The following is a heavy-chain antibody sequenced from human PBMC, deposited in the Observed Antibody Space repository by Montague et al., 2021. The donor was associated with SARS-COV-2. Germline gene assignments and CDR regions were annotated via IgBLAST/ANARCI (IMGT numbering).Heavy chain of an antibody. CDR2: IYYTGTI. D-gene: IGHD1-1*01. CDR1: GGSISITDRY. Sequence: SETLSLTCSVSGGSISITDRYWGWIRQPSGKGLEFIGTIYYTGTIYYNPSLKSRVTISRDTSKNQFSLQLNSVTPEDTAIYYCTSGREGNYNVMDVWGQGTTVTVSS. CDR3: TSGREGNYNVMDV. J-gene: IGHJ6*02. V-gene: IGHV4-39*07.